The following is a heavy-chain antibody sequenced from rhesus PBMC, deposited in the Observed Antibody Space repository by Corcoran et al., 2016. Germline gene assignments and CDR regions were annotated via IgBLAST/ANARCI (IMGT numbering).Heavy chain of an antibody. CDR2: ISGSGGRT. CDR1: GGSISSSNW. Sequence: QVQLQESGPAVVKPSETLSITCAVSGGSISSSNWWSWIRQSPGKGLEWIGGISGSGGRTEYNPSLKSRVTISIDTSKNQCSLKLSSVTAADTAVYYCARHRMGIQRVQLYYFDYWGQGVLVTVSS. J-gene: IGHJ4*01. CDR3: ARHRMGIQRVQLYYFDY. V-gene: IGHV4-93*02. D-gene: IGHD5-42*01.